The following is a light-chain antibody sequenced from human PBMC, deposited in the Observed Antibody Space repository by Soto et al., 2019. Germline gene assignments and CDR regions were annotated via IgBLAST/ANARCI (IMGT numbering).Light chain of an antibody. CDR2: GAS. Sequence: EIVLTQSPGTLSLSPGEKATVSCRASQSVSSSYLAWYQQTPGQAPRLLIYGASSRATSIPDRFSGSGSGTDFTLTISRLEPEDFAVYYWQQYGSSPYTFGQGTKLEIK. CDR3: QQYGSSPYT. CDR1: QSVSSSY. V-gene: IGKV3-20*01. J-gene: IGKJ2*01.